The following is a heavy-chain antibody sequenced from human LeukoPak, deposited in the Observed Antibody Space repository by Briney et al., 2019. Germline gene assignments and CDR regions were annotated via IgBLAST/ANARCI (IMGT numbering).Heavy chain of an antibody. Sequence: SEXXXXTXTXSGGSISSYYWSWVRQPPGKGLEWIGYIYYSGSTNYNPSLKSRVTISVETSKNQFSLKMRYVAAADTAVYYCARVGYDFWSGYLDYWGQGTLVTVSS. J-gene: IGHJ4*02. CDR3: ARVGYDFWSGYLDY. V-gene: IGHV4-59*01. D-gene: IGHD3-3*01. CDR1: GGSISSYY. CDR2: IYYSGST.